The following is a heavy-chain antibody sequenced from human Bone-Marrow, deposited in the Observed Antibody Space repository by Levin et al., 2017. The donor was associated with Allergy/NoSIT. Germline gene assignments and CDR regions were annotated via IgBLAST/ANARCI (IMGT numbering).Heavy chain of an antibody. J-gene: IGHJ5*02. Sequence: GESLKISCAASGFTFSRYDMTWVRQAPGKGLEWVSSIDGTSNYIYYADSMKGRFTISRDNAKSSLYLQMDSLTAEDTGVYYCARGPADPWGPGTLVTVSS. CDR3: ARGPADP. CDR1: GFTFSRYD. D-gene: IGHD2-2*01. V-gene: IGHV3-21*01. CDR2: IDGTSNYI.